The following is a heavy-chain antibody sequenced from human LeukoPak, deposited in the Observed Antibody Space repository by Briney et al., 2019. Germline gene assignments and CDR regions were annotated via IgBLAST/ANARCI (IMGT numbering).Heavy chain of an antibody. CDR3: ARIRGYYYDQTGRGHFDY. V-gene: IGHV4-59*01. J-gene: IGHJ4*02. CDR1: GGSISSYY. Sequence: PSETLSLTCTVSGGSISSYYWSWIRQPPGKGLEWIGYIYYSGSTNYNPSLKSRVTISVDTSKNQFSLNLSSVTAADTAVYYCARIRGYYYDQTGRGHFDYWGQGTLVTVSS. CDR2: IYYSGST. D-gene: IGHD3-22*01.